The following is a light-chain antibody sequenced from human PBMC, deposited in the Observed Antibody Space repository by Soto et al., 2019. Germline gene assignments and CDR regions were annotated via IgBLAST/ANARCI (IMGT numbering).Light chain of an antibody. Sequence: QSVLTQPASVSGSPGQSITISCTGTSSDGGGYKYVSWYQHHPGKAPKLMIYEVSYRPSGISNRFSGSKSGNTASLTISGLQAEDEADYYCSSYTSSTTVVFGGGTKLTVL. V-gene: IGLV2-14*01. CDR3: SSYTSSTTVV. CDR1: SSDGGGYKY. J-gene: IGLJ2*01. CDR2: EVS.